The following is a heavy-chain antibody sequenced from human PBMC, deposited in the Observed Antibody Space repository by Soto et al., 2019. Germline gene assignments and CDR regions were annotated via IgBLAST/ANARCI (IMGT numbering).Heavy chain of an antibody. V-gene: IGHV4-4*07. D-gene: IGHD2-15*01. CDR1: GGSISSYY. CDR3: ARSEVGCSGGSCYSAKYYGMDV. Sequence: KASETLSLTCTVSGGSISSYYWSWIRQPAGKGLEWIGRIYTSGSTNYNPSLKSRVTMSVDTSKNQFSLKLSSVTAADTAVYYCARSEVGCSGGSCYSAKYYGMDVWGQGTKVTVS. CDR2: IYTSGST. J-gene: IGHJ6*02.